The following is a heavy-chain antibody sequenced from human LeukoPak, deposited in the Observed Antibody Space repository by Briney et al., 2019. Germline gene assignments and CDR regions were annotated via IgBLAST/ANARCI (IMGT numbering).Heavy chain of an antibody. V-gene: IGHV4-59*08. CDR2: IYYSGST. Sequence: PSETLSLTCTVSGGSISSYYWSWIRQPPGKGLEWIGYIYYSGSTNYNPSLKSRVTISVDTSKNQFSLKLSSVTAADTAVYYCARLAYGGYSPPFDYWGQGTLVTVSS. D-gene: IGHD5-12*01. J-gene: IGHJ4*02. CDR1: GGSISSYY. CDR3: ARLAYGGYSPPFDY.